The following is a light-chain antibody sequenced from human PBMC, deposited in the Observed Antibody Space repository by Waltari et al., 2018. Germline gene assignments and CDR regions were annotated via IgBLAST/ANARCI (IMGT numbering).Light chain of an antibody. J-gene: IGKJ3*01. Sequence: EIVLTQSPATLSLSPGERATLSCRASQSVRSYLAWYQQKPDQAPRLLIYDASNRATGIPARFSGSGSGTDFTLTISSLEPEDFAVYYCQQRSNWPPGFGPGTKVDIK. V-gene: IGKV3-11*01. CDR2: DAS. CDR3: QQRSNWPPG. CDR1: QSVRSY.